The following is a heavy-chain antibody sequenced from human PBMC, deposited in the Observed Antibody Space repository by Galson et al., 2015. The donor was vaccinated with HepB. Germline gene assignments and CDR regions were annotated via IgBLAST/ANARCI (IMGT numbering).Heavy chain of an antibody. D-gene: IGHD1-26*01. V-gene: IGHV3-23*01. J-gene: IGHJ2*01. CDR2: IGDNSVDT. CDR1: GFTFGNYA. CDR3: ARWRAANSGYWYFDM. Sequence: SLRLSCAASGFTFGNYAMTWVRQAPGKGLEWVSGIGDNSVDTYYEDSVKGRFTISSDHSKNTMYLQMNSLRTEDTAVSYCARWRAANSGYWYFDMCGRGTRISVSS.